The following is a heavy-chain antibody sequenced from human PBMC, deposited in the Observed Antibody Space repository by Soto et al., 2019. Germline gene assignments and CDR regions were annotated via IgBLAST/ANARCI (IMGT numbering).Heavy chain of an antibody. Sequence: ASVKVSCKASGYTFTSYGISWVRQAPGQGLEWMGWISAYNGNTNYAQKLQGRVTMTTDTSTSTAYMELRSLRSDDTAVYYCARTGNYYDSSAMNWFDPWGLGTLVTVSS. CDR1: GYTFTSYG. J-gene: IGHJ5*02. CDR3: ARTGNYYDSSAMNWFDP. V-gene: IGHV1-18*04. CDR2: ISAYNGNT. D-gene: IGHD3-22*01.